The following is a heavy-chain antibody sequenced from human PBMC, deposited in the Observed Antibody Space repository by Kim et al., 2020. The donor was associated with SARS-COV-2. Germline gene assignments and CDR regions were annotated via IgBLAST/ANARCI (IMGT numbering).Heavy chain of an antibody. Sequence: SRKFQGRVTITRDTSASTAYMELSSLRSEDTAVYYCARVGTGPNYYGMDVWGQGTTVTVSS. CDR3: ARVGTGPNYYGMDV. D-gene: IGHD1-1*01. J-gene: IGHJ6*02. V-gene: IGHV1-3*01.